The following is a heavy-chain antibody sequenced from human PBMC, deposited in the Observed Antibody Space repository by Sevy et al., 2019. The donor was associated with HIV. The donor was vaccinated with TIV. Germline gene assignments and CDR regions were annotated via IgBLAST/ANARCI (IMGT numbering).Heavy chain of an antibody. CDR3: ARDRRNYGGQYFDY. J-gene: IGHJ4*02. CDR2: MSSGTSYT. V-gene: IGHV3-11*06. Sequence: GGSLRLSCAASGFTFSDYYMSWIRQAPGKGLEWVSYMSSGTSYTNYEDSVKGRFTISRDNAKNSLYLQMNSLRAEETAVYYCARDRRNYGGQYFDYWGQGTLVTVSS. CDR1: GFTFSDYY. D-gene: IGHD1-7*01.